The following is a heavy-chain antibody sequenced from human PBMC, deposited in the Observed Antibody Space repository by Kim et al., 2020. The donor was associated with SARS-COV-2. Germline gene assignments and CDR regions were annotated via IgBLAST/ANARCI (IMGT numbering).Heavy chain of an antibody. Sequence: GGSLRLSCAASGFTFSNYWIHWVRQTPGKGLMWVSHIKSDGSTTNYADSVKGRFTISRDNARNTLYLQMNSLRVEDTAVYYCARGAYYTSSEPLIVDPWGQGTLVTVSS. J-gene: IGHJ5*02. D-gene: IGHD6-6*01. CDR1: GFTFSNYW. CDR2: IKSDGSTT. V-gene: IGHV3-74*01. CDR3: ARGAYYTSSEPLIVDP.